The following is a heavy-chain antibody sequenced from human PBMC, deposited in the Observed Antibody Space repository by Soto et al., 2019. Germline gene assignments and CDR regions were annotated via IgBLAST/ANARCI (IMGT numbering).Heavy chain of an antibody. Sequence: QVQLVESGGGVVQPGRSLRLSCAASGFTFSSYAMHWVRQAPGKGLEWVAVISYDGSNKYYADSVKGRFTISRDNSKNTLYLQMNSLRAEDTAVYYCASGGRWELLWGTREMLFDIWGQGTMVTVSS. CDR1: GFTFSSYA. D-gene: IGHD2-15*01. CDR3: ASGGRWELLWGTREMLFDI. V-gene: IGHV3-30-3*01. CDR2: ISYDGSNK. J-gene: IGHJ3*02.